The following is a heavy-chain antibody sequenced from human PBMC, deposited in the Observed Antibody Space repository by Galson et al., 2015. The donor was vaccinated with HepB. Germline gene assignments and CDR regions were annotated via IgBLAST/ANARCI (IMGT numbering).Heavy chain of an antibody. D-gene: IGHD6-19*01. J-gene: IGHJ4*02. V-gene: IGHV3-23*01. Sequence: LRLSCAASGFTFSTYAMTWVRQAPGKGLEWVSTISNTGGGTHYADSVKGRFTISRDNSKNTLYLQMSSLRAEDTAVYYCAKINSGWYPDYWGQGTLVTVSS. CDR1: GFTFSTYA. CDR3: AKINSGWYPDY. CDR2: ISNTGGGT.